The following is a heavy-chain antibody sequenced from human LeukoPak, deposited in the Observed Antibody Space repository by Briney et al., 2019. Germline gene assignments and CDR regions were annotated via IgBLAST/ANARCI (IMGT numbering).Heavy chain of an antibody. V-gene: IGHV1-69*04. J-gene: IGHJ6*02. D-gene: IGHD3-22*01. CDR3: ARDQGDRSGYRLYYYYGMDV. CDR2: IIPILGIA. Sequence: SVKVSCKASGGTFSSYAISWVRQAPGQGLEWIGRIIPILGIANYAQKFQGRVTITADKSTSTAYMELSSLRSEDTAVYYCARDQGDRSGYRLYYYYGMDVWGQGTTVTVSS. CDR1: GGTFSSYA.